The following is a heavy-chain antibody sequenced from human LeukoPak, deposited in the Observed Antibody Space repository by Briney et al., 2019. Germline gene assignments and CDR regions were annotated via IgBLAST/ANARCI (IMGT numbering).Heavy chain of an antibody. CDR3: ARGPKSLVTKLGSHSDC. CDR1: GFTFSTYS. J-gene: IGHJ4*02. V-gene: IGHV3-21*01. CDR2: ITSSGAYI. Sequence: GGSLRLSCAASGFTFSTYSMNWVRQAPGKGLEWVSSITSSGAYIFYADSMKGRFTISRDNAKNSLYLQMNSLRADDTAVYYCARGPKSLVTKLGSHSDCWGQGTLVTVSS. D-gene: IGHD4-17*01.